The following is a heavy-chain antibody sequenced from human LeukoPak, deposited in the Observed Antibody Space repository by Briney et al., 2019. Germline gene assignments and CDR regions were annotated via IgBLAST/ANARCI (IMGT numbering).Heavy chain of an antibody. J-gene: IGHJ4*02. V-gene: IGHV5-51*01. CDR3: ARQARGYSYGYEGLSLDY. CDR1: GYSFTSYW. Sequence: GESLKISCKGSGYSFTSYWIGWVRQMPGKGLEWMGIIYPGDSDTRYSPSFQGQVTISADKSISTAYLQWSSLEASDTAMYYCARQARGYSYGYEGLSLDYWGQGTLVTVSS. CDR2: IYPGDSDT. D-gene: IGHD5-18*01.